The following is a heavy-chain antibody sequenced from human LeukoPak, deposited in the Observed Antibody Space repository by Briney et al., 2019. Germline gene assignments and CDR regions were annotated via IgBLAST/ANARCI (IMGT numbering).Heavy chain of an antibody. Sequence: GASVKVSCKGSGYIFPDYYIYWVRQAPGQGLEWMGGIIPIFGTANYAQKFQGRVTITADESTSTAYMELSSLRSEDTAVYYCARGENLWFGELLYPLDYWGQGTLVTVSS. CDR3: ARGENLWFGELLYPLDY. CDR1: GYIFPDYY. J-gene: IGHJ4*02. CDR2: IIPIFGTA. D-gene: IGHD3-10*01. V-gene: IGHV1-69*13.